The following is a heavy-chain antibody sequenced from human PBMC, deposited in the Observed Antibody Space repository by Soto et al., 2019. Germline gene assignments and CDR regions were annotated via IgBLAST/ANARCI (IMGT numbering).Heavy chain of an antibody. CDR1: GFTFSSYG. CDR2: IWYDGSNK. CDR3: ARSYSLAAAGTLSGY. D-gene: IGHD6-13*01. J-gene: IGHJ4*02. Sequence: PGGSLRLSCAASGFTFSSYGMHWVRQAPGKGLEWVAVIWYDGSNKYYADSVKGRFTISRDNSKNTLYLQMNSLRAEDTAVYYCARSYSLAAAGTLSGYWGQGTLVTVSS. V-gene: IGHV3-33*01.